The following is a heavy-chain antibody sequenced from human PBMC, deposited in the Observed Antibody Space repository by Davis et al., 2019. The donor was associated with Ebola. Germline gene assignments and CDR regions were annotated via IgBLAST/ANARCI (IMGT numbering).Heavy chain of an antibody. D-gene: IGHD6-6*01. CDR1: GYRLTSYW. J-gene: IGHJ6*02. Sequence: PGGSLRLPCKRSGYRLTSYWTGWLRQFIGKGLVCMGIIYPGDPDTRNSPSFQGQVTLSADKSISTAYLPWNSLKASDTAMYCCARRRQKLVSNFYGMDVWVQWTTVTVSS. CDR2: IYPGDPDT. CDR3: ARRRQKLVSNFYGMDV. V-gene: IGHV5-51*02.